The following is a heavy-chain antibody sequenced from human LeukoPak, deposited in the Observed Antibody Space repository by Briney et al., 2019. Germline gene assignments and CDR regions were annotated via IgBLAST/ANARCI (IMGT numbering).Heavy chain of an antibody. V-gene: IGHV1-69*06. CDR1: GGTFSSYA. CDR2: IIPIFGTA. D-gene: IGHD3-3*01. J-gene: IGHJ5*02. CDR3: AREAITIFGVVRTQTTYGPHRFDP. Sequence: VASVKVSCKASGGTFSSYAISWVRQAPGQGLEWMGGIIPIFGTANYARKFRGRVTLTADKSTRTAYMELSSLRSEDTAVYYCAREAITIFGVVRTQTTYGPHRFDPWGQGTLVTVSS.